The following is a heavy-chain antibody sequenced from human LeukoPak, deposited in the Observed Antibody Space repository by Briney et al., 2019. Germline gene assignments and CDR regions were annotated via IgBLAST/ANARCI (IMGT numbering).Heavy chain of an antibody. Sequence: PSETLSHTCTVSGYSISSGYYWGWIRQPPGKGLEWIGSIYHSGSTYYNPSLKSRVTISVDTSKNQFSLKLSSVTAADTAVYYCARVSDYYDSSGYDYWGQGTLVTVSS. V-gene: IGHV4-38-2*02. CDR3: ARVSDYYDSSGYDY. J-gene: IGHJ4*02. CDR1: GYSISSGYY. CDR2: IYHSGST. D-gene: IGHD3-22*01.